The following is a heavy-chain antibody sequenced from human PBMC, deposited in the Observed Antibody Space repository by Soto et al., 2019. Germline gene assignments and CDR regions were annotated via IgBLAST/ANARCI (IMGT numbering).Heavy chain of an antibody. V-gene: IGHV4-34*01. J-gene: IGHJ4*02. Sequence: PSETLSLTCAVYGGSFSGYYWSWIRQPPGKGLEWIGEISHSGSTNYNPSLKSRVTISVDTSKNQFSLKLSSVTAADTAVYYCARGRVAARSGHYDYWGQGTLVTVSS. CDR2: ISHSGST. D-gene: IGHD6-6*01. CDR3: ARGRVAARSGHYDY. CDR1: GGSFSGYY.